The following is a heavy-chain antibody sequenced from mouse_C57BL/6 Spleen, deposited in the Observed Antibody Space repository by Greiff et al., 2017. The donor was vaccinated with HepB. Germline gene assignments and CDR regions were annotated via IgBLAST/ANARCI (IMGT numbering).Heavy chain of an antibody. CDR2: IDPANGNT. D-gene: IGHD2-2*01. Sequence: VHVKQSVAELVRPGASVKLSCTASGFNIKNTYMHWVKQRPEQGLEWIGRIDPANGNTKYAPKFQGKATITADTSSNTAYLQLSSLTSEDTAIYYCARRGYDDGYYFDYWGQCTTLTVSS. J-gene: IGHJ2*01. CDR3: ARRGYDDGYYFDY. V-gene: IGHV14-3*01. CDR1: GFNIKNTY.